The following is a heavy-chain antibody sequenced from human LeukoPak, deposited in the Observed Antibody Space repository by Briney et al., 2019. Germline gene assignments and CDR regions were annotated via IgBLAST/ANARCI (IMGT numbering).Heavy chain of an antibody. D-gene: IGHD5-18*01. V-gene: IGHV1-8*01. J-gene: IGHJ4*02. Sequence: ASVKVSCKASGYTFTSYDINWVRQATGQGLEWMGWMNPNSGNTGYAQKFQGRVTMTEDTSTDTVHMELSSLRSEDTAVYYCAKSPEGYGPSGYFDYWGQGTLVTVSS. CDR3: AKSPEGYGPSGYFDY. CDR1: GYTFTSYD. CDR2: MNPNSGNT.